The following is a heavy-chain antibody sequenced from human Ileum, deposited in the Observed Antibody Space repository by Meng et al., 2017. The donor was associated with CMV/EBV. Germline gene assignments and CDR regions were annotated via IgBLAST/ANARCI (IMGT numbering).Heavy chain of an antibody. CDR3: ASFSSGAFDI. D-gene: IGHD6-6*01. CDR2: IKQDGSEK. J-gene: IGHJ3*02. V-gene: IGHV3-7*01. Sequence: GESLKISCAASEFTFSMYWMTWVRQAPGKGLEWVANIKQDGSEKNYVDSVKGRFTISRDNAKNTLYLQMNSLRAEDTAVYYCASFSSGAFDIWGQGTMVTVSS. CDR1: EFTFSMYW.